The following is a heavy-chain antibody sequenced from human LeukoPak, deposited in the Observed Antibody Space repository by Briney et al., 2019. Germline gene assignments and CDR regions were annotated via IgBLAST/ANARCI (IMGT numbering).Heavy chain of an antibody. J-gene: IGHJ4*02. D-gene: IGHD2-8*01. CDR3: ARMLVYDAGGEAFDC. Sequence: GGSLRLSCAASGFTFSSSAMSWVRLAPGKGLEWVSGISGSDGSTYYADSVKGRFTISRDNSKNTLFLQMNSLRAEDTAVYFCARMLVYDAGGEAFDCWGQGTQVTVSS. V-gene: IGHV3-23*01. CDR2: ISGSDGST. CDR1: GFTFSSSA.